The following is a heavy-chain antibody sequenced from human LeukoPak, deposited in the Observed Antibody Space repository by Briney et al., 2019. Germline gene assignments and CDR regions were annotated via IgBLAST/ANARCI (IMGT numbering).Heavy chain of an antibody. V-gene: IGHV3-23*01. D-gene: IGHD3-22*01. CDR3: ARESGSSGYTFDY. CDR1: GFIFSSYA. CDR2: ISGSGSST. Sequence: GGSLRLSCAASGFIFSSYAMSWVRQAPGMGLESVSAISGSGSSTYYADSVKGRFTISRDNSKNTLYLQMNSLRAEDTAVYYRARESGSSGYTFDYWGQGTLVTVSS. J-gene: IGHJ4*02.